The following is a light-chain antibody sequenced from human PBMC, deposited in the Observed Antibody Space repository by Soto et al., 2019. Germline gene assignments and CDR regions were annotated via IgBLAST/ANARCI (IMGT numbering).Light chain of an antibody. CDR3: QQYYSSVT. Sequence: DIQMTQSPSTLSGSVGDRVTITCRASQTISSWLAWYQQKAGQPPKLLFYWASTRESGVPARFSGGGSGTDFSLTISSLQPEDVAVYYCQQYYSSVTFGQGTKLEIK. CDR1: QTISSW. J-gene: IGKJ2*01. V-gene: IGKV1-5*03. CDR2: WAS.